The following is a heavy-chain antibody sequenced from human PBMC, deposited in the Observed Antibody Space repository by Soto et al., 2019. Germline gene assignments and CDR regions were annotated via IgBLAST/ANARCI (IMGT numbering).Heavy chain of an antibody. Sequence: QVQLVQSGTEVKKPGSSVKVSCKASGGTFSTYTMTWVRQAPGQGLEWMGGIIPLFGTANYAQKFQGRVTITADESTSSVYMELSSLRSEDTAVYYCARSQYSSGYWNNCFDPWGQGTLVTVSS. CDR2: IIPLFGTA. CDR3: ARSQYSSGYWNNCFDP. J-gene: IGHJ5*02. D-gene: IGHD3-22*01. V-gene: IGHV1-69*01. CDR1: GGTFSTYT.